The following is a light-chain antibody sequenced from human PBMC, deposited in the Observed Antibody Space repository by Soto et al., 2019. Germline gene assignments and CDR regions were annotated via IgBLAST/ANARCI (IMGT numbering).Light chain of an antibody. J-gene: IGLJ2*01. V-gene: IGLV1-47*01. Sequence: QSVLTQPPSASGTPGQGVTISCSGSSSNVGSNFVFWYQQLPGTAPKVLIYRNNQRPSGVPDRFSGSKSGTSASLAISGLRSEDEADYYCAVWDDSLSGPIFGGGSKLTVL. CDR2: RNN. CDR3: AVWDDSLSGPI. CDR1: SSNVGSNF.